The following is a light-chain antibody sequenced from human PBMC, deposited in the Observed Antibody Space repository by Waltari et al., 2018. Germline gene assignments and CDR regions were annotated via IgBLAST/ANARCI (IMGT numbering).Light chain of an antibody. V-gene: IGLV2-8*01. CDR2: EVT. J-gene: IGLJ3*02. CDR1: SSDVGGYNY. CDR3: SSYAGSNNYWV. Sequence: QSALTQPPSASGSPGQSVTISCTGTSSDVGGYNYVSWYQQYPGRAPKLMIYEVTKRPSGVPERFSGYKSGNTASLTVSGLQADDEADYYCSSYAGSNNYWVFGGGTTLTVL.